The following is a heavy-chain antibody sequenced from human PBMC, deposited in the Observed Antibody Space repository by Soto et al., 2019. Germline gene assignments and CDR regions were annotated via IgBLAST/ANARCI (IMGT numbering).Heavy chain of an antibody. CDR2: IYSDGSGP. CDR3: ATLNSFGSDY. D-gene: IGHD5-18*01. J-gene: IGHJ4*02. CDR1: GFTFSNFW. V-gene: IGHV3-74*03. Sequence: GGSLRLSCAASGFTFSNFWMHWVRQAPGKGLVWVSRIYSDGSGPMYADSVKGRFTTSRDNAKSTLYLQMNSLRAEDTAVYYCATLNSFGSDYWGRGTLVTVSS.